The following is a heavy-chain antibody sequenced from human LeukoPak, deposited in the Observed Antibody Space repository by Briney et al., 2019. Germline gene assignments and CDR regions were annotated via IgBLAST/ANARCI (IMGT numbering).Heavy chain of an antibody. CDR1: GFTFSTYE. J-gene: IGHJ4*02. V-gene: IGHV3-23*01. D-gene: IGHD3-10*01. CDR2: ISTDDDNS. Sequence: GGSLRLSCAASGFTFSTYEMNWVRQAPGKGLEWVSAISTDDDNSWYADSVKGRFTISRDNSKNTLYLQMNGLRAEDTAVYYCAKGRGLWFGELIDYWGQGSLVTVSS. CDR3: AKGRGLWFGELIDY.